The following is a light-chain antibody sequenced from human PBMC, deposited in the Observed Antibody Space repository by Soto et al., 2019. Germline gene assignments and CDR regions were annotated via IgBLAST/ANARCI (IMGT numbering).Light chain of an antibody. J-gene: IGKJ2*01. CDR3: QQYNNWPPRT. V-gene: IGKV3-15*01. Sequence: EIVMTQSPVTLSVSPGERATLSCRASQSISNHLAWYQQKPGQPPRLLIYGASTRATGIPDRFSGSGSGTEFTLTISSLQSEDFAVYYCQQYNNWPPRTFGQGTKLEIK. CDR2: GAS. CDR1: QSISNH.